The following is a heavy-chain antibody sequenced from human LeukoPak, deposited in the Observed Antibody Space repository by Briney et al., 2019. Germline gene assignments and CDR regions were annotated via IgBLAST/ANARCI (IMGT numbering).Heavy chain of an antibody. Sequence: SETLSLTCTVSGGSISSENNYWTWTRQPAGKGLEWIGRISPSGSTKFNASLKSRVTMSLDTSKNQFSLKLSSVTAADTAMYYCTRDGGNARTPSLFDYWGQGALVTVSS. CDR1: GGSISSENNY. J-gene: IGHJ4*02. D-gene: IGHD2-8*01. CDR3: TRDGGNARTPSLFDY. V-gene: IGHV4-61*02. CDR2: ISPSGST.